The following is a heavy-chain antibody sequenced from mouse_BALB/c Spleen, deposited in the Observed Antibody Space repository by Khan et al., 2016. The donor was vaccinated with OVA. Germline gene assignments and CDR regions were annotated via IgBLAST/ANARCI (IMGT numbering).Heavy chain of an antibody. CDR2: ISYSGVT. CDR3: RRGNYSGYYFDS. D-gene: IGHD1-1*01. J-gene: IGHJ2*01. Sequence: EVQLQESGPGLVKPSQSLSLTCTVTGYSITSGYAWNWIRQFPGNKLEWMGYISYSGVTSYTPSLKSRISISRDPSKNQFFLQLNSVTTEDSASYYCRRGNYSGYYFDSWRQGTDLTVSA. V-gene: IGHV3-2*02. CDR1: GYSITSGYA.